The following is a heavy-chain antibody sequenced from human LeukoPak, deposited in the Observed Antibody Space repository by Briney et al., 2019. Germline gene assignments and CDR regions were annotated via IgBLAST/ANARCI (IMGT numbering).Heavy chain of an antibody. CDR3: ARGGGYASPIGY. CDR2: IYHSGST. CDR1: GGSISTYY. J-gene: IGHJ4*02. V-gene: IGHV4-59*01. Sequence: SETLSLTCTLSGGSISTYYCSWIRQPPGKGLEWIGYIYHSGSTNYNPSLKSRVTISVDTSKNQFSLKLSSVTAADTAVYYCARGGGYASPIGYWGQRALVTVSS. D-gene: IGHD5-12*01.